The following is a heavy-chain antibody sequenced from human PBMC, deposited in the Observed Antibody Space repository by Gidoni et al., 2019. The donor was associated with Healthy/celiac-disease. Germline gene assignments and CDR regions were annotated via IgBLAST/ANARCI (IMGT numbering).Heavy chain of an antibody. D-gene: IGHD6-19*01. V-gene: IGHV4-34*01. J-gene: IGHJ4*02. CDR1: GGSFSGYY. CDR3: ARLYSSGWYLGYYFDY. Sequence: QVQLQQWGAGLLKPSETLSLTWAVYGGSFSGYYWSWIRQPPGKGLEWIGEINHSGSTNYNLSLKSRVTISVDTSKNQFSLKLSSVTAADTAVYYCARLYSSGWYLGYYFDYWGQGTLVTVSS. CDR2: INHSGST.